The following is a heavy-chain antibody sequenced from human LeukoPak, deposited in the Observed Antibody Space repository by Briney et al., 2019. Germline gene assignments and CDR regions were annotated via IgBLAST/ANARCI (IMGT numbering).Heavy chain of an antibody. Sequence: ASVKVSCKASGYTFTGYYMHWVRQAPGQGLEWMGRINPNSGGTNYAQKFQGRVTMTRDTSISTAYMELSRLRSDDTAVYYCAREFLDEGGGGGFDPWGQGTLVTVSS. D-gene: IGHD3-3*01. CDR1: GYTFTGYY. CDR3: AREFLDEGGGGGFDP. V-gene: IGHV1-2*06. CDR2: INPNSGGT. J-gene: IGHJ5*02.